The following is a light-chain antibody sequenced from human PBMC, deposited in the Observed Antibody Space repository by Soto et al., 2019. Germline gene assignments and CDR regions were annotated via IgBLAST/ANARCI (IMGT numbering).Light chain of an antibody. CDR3: QQYQNSPRT. CDR1: QSVGGSS. Sequence: PGERATVSCRASQSVGGSSLAWYQQRPGQAPRLLIYDTSKRATGIPDRFSGSGPGTDFTLTISRLEPEDFAVYYCQQYQNSPRTFGQGTKV. V-gene: IGKV3-20*01. CDR2: DTS. J-gene: IGKJ1*01.